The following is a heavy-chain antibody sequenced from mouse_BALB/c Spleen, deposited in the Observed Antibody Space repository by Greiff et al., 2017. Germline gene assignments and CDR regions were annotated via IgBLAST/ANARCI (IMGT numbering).Heavy chain of an antibody. CDR3: ARDYYYGGRGPYYYAMDY. CDR2: ISYDGSN. J-gene: IGHJ4*01. V-gene: IGHV3-6*02. Sequence: EVKLMESGPGLVKPSQSLSLTCSVTGYSITSGYYWNWIRQFPGNKLEWMGYISYDGSNNYNPSLKNRISITRDTSKNQFFLKLNSVTTEDTATYYCARDYYYGGRGPYYYAMDYWGQGTSVTVSS. CDR1: GYSITSGYY. D-gene: IGHD1-1*01.